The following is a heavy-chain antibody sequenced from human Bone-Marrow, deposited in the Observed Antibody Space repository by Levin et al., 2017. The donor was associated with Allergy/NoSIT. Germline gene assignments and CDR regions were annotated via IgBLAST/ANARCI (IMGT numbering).Heavy chain of an antibody. Sequence: LSLPFPFSFFSLPLSPSYWSWIRQPAGKGLAWIGRIYTSGKTNYNPSLESRVPLSFYTSKNQFSLKLTSVTAADTAVYYCARDDYGDLQHYRYYSMAVWGKGTAVTVSS. D-gene: IGHD4-17*01. CDR2: IYTSGKT. CDR3: ARDDYGDLQHYRYYSMAV. V-gene: IGHV4-61*02. CDR1: FFSLPLSPSY. J-gene: IGHJ6*03.